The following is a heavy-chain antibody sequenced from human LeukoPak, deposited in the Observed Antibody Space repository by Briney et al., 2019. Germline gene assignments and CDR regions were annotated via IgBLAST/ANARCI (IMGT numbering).Heavy chain of an antibody. CDR1: GYSFTTSW. J-gene: IGHJ4*02. V-gene: IGHV5-51*01. CDR2: IYPGDSDT. D-gene: IGHD2-8*01. CDR3: ARLGYCSNGICYSFDY. Sequence: GESLKISSKGSGYSFTTSWIGWVRQMPGKGLEWMGIIYPGDSDTRYSPPFQGQVTFSADESITTAYLQWSSLKASDTAMYYCARLGYCSNGICYSFDYWGQGTLVTVSS.